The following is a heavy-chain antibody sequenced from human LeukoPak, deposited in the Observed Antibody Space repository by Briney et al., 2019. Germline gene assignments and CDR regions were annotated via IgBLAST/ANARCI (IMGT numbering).Heavy chain of an antibody. J-gene: IGHJ4*02. V-gene: IGHV3-15*01. CDR1: GFTFSSYW. Sequence: GGSLRLSCAASGFTFSSYWMSWVRQAPGKGLEWVGRIKSKTDGGTTDYAAPVKGRFTISRDDSKNTLYLQMNSLKTEDTAVYYCTPAVVVAACYYWGQGTLVTVSS. CDR2: IKSKTDGGTT. D-gene: IGHD2-15*01. CDR3: TPAVVVAACYY.